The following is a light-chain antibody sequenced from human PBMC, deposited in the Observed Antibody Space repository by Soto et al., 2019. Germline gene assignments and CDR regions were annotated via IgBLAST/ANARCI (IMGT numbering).Light chain of an antibody. J-gene: IGKJ4*01. V-gene: IGKV1-5*01. CDR1: QNIFTW. CDR3: QQYNTHS. Sequence: DIQMTQSPSTLSASVGYRVTITCRASQNIFTWLAWYQHKPGKAPKLLSYDASILESGVPSRFSGSGSGTLFTLTINSLQSGDFASYYCQQYNTHSFGGGTKVEIK. CDR2: DAS.